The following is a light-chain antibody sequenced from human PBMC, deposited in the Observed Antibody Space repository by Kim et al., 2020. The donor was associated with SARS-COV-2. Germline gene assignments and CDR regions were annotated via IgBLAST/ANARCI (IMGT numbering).Light chain of an antibody. CDR2: AAT. CDR3: QQSYGPPWT. CDR1: QSISTF. J-gene: IGKJ1*01. V-gene: IGKV1-39*01. Sequence: DIQMTQSPSSLSASIGDRVTITCRASQSISTFLNWYQQKPGKAPKLLIYAATSLQRGVPSRFSGSGSGTEFTLTITNLQPEDFASYCCQQSYGPPWTFGQGTKVEIK.